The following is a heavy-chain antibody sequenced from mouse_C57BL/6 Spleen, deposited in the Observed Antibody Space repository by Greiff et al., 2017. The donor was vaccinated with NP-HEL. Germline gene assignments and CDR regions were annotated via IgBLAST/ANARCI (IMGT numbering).Heavy chain of an antibody. J-gene: IGHJ2*01. CDR1: GYAFSSYW. CDR2: IYPGDGDT. Sequence: QVQLQQSGAELVKPGASVKISCKASGYAFSSYWMNWVKQRPGKGLEWIGQIYPGDGDTNYNGKFKGKATLTADKSSSTAYMQLSSLTSEDSAVYFCARQEGYGNYYFDYWGQGTTLTVSS. V-gene: IGHV1-80*01. D-gene: IGHD2-1*01. CDR3: ARQEGYGNYYFDY.